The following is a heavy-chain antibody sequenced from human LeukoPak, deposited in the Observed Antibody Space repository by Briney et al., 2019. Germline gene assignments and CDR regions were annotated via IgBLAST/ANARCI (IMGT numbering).Heavy chain of an antibody. J-gene: IGHJ4*02. V-gene: IGHV3-33*01. CDR3: ARDLPGYYDSSGYYGGLDY. Sequence: GRSLRLSCAASGFIFSSYGMHWVRQAPGKGLEWVAVIWYDGSNKYYADSVKGRFTISRDNSKNTLYLQMNSLRAEDTAVYYCARDLPGYYDSSGYYGGLDYWGQGTLVTVSS. CDR2: IWYDGSNK. CDR1: GFIFSSYG. D-gene: IGHD3-22*01.